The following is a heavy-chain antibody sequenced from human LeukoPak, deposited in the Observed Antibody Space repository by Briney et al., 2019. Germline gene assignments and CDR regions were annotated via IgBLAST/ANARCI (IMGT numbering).Heavy chain of an antibody. D-gene: IGHD6-13*01. V-gene: IGHV4-38-2*02. CDR2: IYHSGST. CDR1: GYSISSGYY. CDR3: ARGGGYSSS. Sequence: SETLSLTCTVSGYSISSGYYWGWIRQPPGKGLEWIGSIYHSGSTYYNPSLKSRVTISVDTSKNQFSLKLGSVTAADTAVYYCARGGGYSSSWGQGTLVTVSS. J-gene: IGHJ4*02.